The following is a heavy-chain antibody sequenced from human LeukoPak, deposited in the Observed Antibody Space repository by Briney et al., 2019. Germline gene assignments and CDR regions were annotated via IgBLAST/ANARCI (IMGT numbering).Heavy chain of an antibody. CDR1: GYTFTSYG. Sequence: GASVKVSCKASGYTFTSYGISWVRQAPGQGLEWMGWISAYNGNTNYAQKLQGRVTMTTDTSTSTAYMELRSLRSDDTAVYYCARDPPWQQQNTKGYWGQGTLVTVSS. J-gene: IGHJ4*02. V-gene: IGHV1-18*01. CDR2: ISAYNGNT. CDR3: ARDPPWQQQNTKGY. D-gene: IGHD6-13*01.